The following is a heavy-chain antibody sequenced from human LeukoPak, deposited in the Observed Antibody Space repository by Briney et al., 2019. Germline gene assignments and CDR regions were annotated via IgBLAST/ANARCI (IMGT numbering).Heavy chain of an antibody. V-gene: IGHV4-34*01. D-gene: IGHD3-10*01. CDR1: GGSFSDYY. CDR2: INHSGST. Sequence: SETLSLTCAVYGGSFSDYYWSWIRQPPEKGLEWIGEINHSGSTNYNPSLKSRVTISVDTSKNQFSLKLSSVTAADTAVYYCARGRYYYGSGSPKPNYYFDYWGQGTLVTVSS. CDR3: ARGRYYYGSGSPKPNYYFDY. J-gene: IGHJ4*02.